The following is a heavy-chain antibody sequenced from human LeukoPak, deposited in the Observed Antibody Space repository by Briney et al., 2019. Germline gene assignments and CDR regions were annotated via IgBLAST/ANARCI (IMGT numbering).Heavy chain of an antibody. Sequence: LPGGSLRLSCAASGFTFSSYWMSWVRQAPGKGLEWVANIKQDGSEKYYVDSVKGRITISRDNAKNSLYLQMNSLRAEDTAVYYCARDRSGGSYFSSAFDIWGQGTMVTVSS. J-gene: IGHJ3*02. CDR2: IKQDGSEK. CDR1: GFTFSSYW. V-gene: IGHV3-7*01. CDR3: ARDRSGGSYFSSAFDI. D-gene: IGHD1-26*01.